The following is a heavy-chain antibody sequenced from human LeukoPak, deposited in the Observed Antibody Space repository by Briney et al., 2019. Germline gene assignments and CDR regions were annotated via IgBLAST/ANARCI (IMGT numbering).Heavy chain of an antibody. J-gene: IGHJ5*02. Sequence: SESLSLPYTVSGGSISSSSYYWGWIRQPPGKGLEWIGSIYYSGSTYYNPSLESRVTISVDTSENQFSLKLSSVTAADTAVYYCARDRISAAGTCDPWGQGTLVTVSS. CDR3: ARDRISAAGTCDP. CDR1: GGSISSSSYY. V-gene: IGHV4-39*07. D-gene: IGHD6-13*01. CDR2: IYYSGST.